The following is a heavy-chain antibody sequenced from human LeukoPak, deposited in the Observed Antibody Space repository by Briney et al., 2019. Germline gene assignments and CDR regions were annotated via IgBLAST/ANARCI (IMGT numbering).Heavy chain of an antibody. CDR2: SSGDNGKT. CDR1: GDSLINYG. V-gene: IGHV1-18*01. D-gene: IGHD5/OR15-5a*01. CDR3: ARNVSFFDY. J-gene: IGHJ4*02. Sequence: GASVKVSCKASGDSLINYGISWLRQAPGQGLEWMGWSSGDNGKTNYAQKFQGRVTMTTDTSTITAYLELRSLRSDDTAVYYCARNVSFFDYWGQGTLVTVSS.